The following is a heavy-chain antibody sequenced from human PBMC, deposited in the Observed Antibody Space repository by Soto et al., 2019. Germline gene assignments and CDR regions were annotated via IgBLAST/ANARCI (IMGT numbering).Heavy chain of an antibody. CDR1: GGSISSYY. V-gene: IGHV4-4*07. D-gene: IGHD3-10*01. J-gene: IGHJ5*02. Sequence: QVQLQESGPGLVKPSETLSLTCTVSGGSISSYYWSWIRQPAGKGLEWIGRIYTSGSTNYNPSLQSRVTMSLDTSKDQFSLMLSSVTAAYTAVYYCARVASACYGSGLFDPWGQGTLVTVSS. CDR3: ARVASACYGSGLFDP. CDR2: IYTSGST.